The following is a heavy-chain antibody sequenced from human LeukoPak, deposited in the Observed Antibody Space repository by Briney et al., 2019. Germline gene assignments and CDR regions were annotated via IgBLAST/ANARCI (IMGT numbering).Heavy chain of an antibody. CDR1: GFTVSSCY. V-gene: IGHV3-7*01. D-gene: IGHD3-3*01. CDR3: ARGVPYDSWSGPHYSDY. J-gene: IGHJ4*02. CDR2: IKQDGSQE. Sequence: QPGGSLRLSCAASGFTVSSCYMSWVRQAPGKGLEWVAHIKQDGSQEYYVDSVKGRFTISRDSAKNSLYLQMNSLRAEDTAVYYCARGVPYDSWSGPHYSDYWGQGTLVTVSS.